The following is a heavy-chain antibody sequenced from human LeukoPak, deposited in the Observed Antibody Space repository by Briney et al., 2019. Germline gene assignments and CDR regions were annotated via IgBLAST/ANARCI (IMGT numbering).Heavy chain of an antibody. CDR1: GYTFTGYY. D-gene: IGHD2-2*02. CDR2: INPNSDGT. V-gene: IGHV1-2*04. CDR3: ARAGDIVVVPATIIGWYFDC. J-gene: IGHJ4*02. Sequence: GASVKVSCKASGYTFTGYYMHWVRQAPGQGLEWMGWINPNSDGTSYVEKFQGWVTMTRDTSISTAYMELSSLRSEDTAVYYCARAGDIVVVPATIIGWYFDCWGQGTLVTVSS.